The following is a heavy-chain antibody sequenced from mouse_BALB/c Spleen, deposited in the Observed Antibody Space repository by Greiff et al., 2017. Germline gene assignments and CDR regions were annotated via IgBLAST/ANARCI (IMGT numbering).Heavy chain of an antibody. CDR2: IDPSDSYT. Sequence: QVQLQQPGAELVKPGASVKMSCKASGYTFTSYWMHWVKQRPGQGLEWIGTIDPSDSYTSYNQKFKGKATLTVDTSSSTAYMQLSSLTSEDSAVYDWTNDGNYGSAMDYWGQGTSVTVSS. V-gene: IGHV1S127*01. D-gene: IGHD2-3*01. J-gene: IGHJ4*01. CDR1: GYTFTSYW. CDR3: TNDGNYGSAMDY.